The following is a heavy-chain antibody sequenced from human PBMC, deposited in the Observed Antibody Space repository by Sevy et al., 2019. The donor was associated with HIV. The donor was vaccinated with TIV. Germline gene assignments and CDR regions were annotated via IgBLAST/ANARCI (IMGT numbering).Heavy chain of an antibody. J-gene: IGHJ5*02. CDR1: GYTFTGYY. D-gene: IGHD3-10*01. V-gene: IGHV1-2*02. Sequence: ASVKVSCKASGYTFTGYYMHWVRQAPGQGLEWMGWINPNSGGTNYAQKFQGRVTMTRETSISTAYMELSRLRSDDTAVYYCARSCAVKVYYYGSGSYYSLCWFDPWGQGTLVTVSS. CDR2: INPNSGGT. CDR3: ARSCAVKVYYYGSGSYYSLCWFDP.